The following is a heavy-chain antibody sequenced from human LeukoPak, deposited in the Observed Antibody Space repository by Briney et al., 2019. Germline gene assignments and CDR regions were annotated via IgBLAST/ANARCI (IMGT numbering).Heavy chain of an antibody. CDR1: GFTFSSYE. V-gene: IGHV3-48*03. J-gene: IGHJ4*02. CDR2: ISSSGSTI. Sequence: GGSLRLSCAASGFTFSSYEMNWVRQAPGKGLGWVSYISSSGSTIYYADSVKGRFTISRDNAKNSLYLQMNSLRAEDTAVYYCARDRPLRGFKLDYWGQGTLVTVSS. D-gene: IGHD5-12*01. CDR3: ARDRPLRGFKLDY.